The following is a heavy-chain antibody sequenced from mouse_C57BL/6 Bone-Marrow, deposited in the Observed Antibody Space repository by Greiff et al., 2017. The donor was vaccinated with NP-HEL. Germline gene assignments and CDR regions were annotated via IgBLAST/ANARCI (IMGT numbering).Heavy chain of an antibody. CDR1: GFTFSDYY. Sequence: EVQLVESGGGLVQPGGSLKLSCAASGFTFSDYYMYWVRQTPEKRLEWVAYISNGGGSTYYPDTVKGRFTISRDNAKNTLYLQMSRLKSEDTAMYYCARHETFYFDYWGQGTTLTVSS. CDR3: ARHETFYFDY. V-gene: IGHV5-12*01. CDR2: ISNGGGST. J-gene: IGHJ2*01.